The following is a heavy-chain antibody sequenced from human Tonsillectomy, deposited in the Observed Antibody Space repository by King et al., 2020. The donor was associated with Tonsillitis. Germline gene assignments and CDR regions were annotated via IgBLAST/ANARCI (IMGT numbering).Heavy chain of an antibody. D-gene: IGHD6-25*01. V-gene: IGHV5-10-1*03. CDR3: ARGPGPACDP. CDR1: GYSFTGYW. J-gene: IGHJ5*02. Sequence: VQLVESGAEVKKPGESLRISCNGSGYSFTGYWISWVRQMPGKGLEWMGRIAPSDSYTNYSPSFQGHVTISADKSISTAYLQWTSLKASDTAMYYCARGPGPACDPWGQGTLVTVSS. CDR2: IAPSDSYT.